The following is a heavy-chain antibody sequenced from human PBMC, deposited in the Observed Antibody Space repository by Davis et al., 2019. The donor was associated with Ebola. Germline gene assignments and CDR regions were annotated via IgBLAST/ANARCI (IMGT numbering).Heavy chain of an antibody. V-gene: IGHV3-23*01. CDR2: ISGSGATT. CDR3: VKDFGFGMDV. J-gene: IGHJ6*02. D-gene: IGHD3-3*01. Sequence: GESLKISCAASGFTFSTYSMNWVRQAPGKGLEWVSTISGSGATTHYADSVKGRFTISRDNSKNIVHLQMNSLRPEDTAVYYCVKDFGFGMDVWGQGTTVTVSS. CDR1: GFTFSTYS.